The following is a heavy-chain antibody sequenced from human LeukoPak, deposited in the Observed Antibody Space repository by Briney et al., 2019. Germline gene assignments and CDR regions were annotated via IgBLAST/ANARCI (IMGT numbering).Heavy chain of an antibody. Sequence: LRLSCAASGFTFSSYAMHWVRQAPGKGLEWVAVISYDGSNKYYADSVKGRFTISRDNSKNTLYLQMSSLRAEDTAVYYCARDLYRFSGSYSPLDYWGQGTLVTVSS. CDR3: ARDLYRFSGSYSPLDY. CDR2: ISYDGSNK. J-gene: IGHJ4*02. V-gene: IGHV3-30-3*01. CDR1: GFTFSSYA. D-gene: IGHD1-26*01.